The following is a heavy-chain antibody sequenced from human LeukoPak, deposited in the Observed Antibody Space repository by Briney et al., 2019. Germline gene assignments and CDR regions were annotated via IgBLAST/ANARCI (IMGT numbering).Heavy chain of an antibody. CDR2: IYYSGST. D-gene: IGHD2-15*01. Sequence: KPSETLSLTCTVSGGSISSSSYYWGWIRQPPGKGLEWIGSIYYSGSTYYNPSLKSRVTISVDTSKNQFSLKLSSVTAADTAVYYCAIDGVYCSGGSCYPGGYWGQGTLVTVSS. CDR1: GGSISSSSYY. J-gene: IGHJ4*02. V-gene: IGHV4-39*01. CDR3: AIDGVYCSGGSCYPGGY.